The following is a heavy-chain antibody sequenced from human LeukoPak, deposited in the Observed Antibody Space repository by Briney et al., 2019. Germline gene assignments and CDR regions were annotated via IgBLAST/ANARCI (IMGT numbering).Heavy chain of an antibody. D-gene: IGHD5-24*01. CDR1: GFTFSTYA. V-gene: IGHV3-23*01. CDR3: AKEMATIRAFDF. Sequence: GGSLRLSCAASGFTFSTYAMSWGRQAPGKGLEGVSVISGSGSSTYYADSVKGRFTISRDNSKNTLYLQMNSLRAEDTAVYYCAKEMATIRAFDFWGQGTMVTVSS. J-gene: IGHJ3*01. CDR2: ISGSGSST.